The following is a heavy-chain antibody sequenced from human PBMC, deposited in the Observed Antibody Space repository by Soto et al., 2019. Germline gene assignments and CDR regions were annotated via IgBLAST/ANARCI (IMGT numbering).Heavy chain of an antibody. Sequence: SETLSLTCSVSGASISSGDYYWSWIRQHPGKGLEWIGYIYDSGSTYYNPSLKSRVTISVDTSKNQFSLKLSSVTAADTAVYYCASIYDSSGYYYGNNWFDPWGQGTLVTVSS. CDR2: IYDSGST. J-gene: IGHJ5*02. CDR1: GASISSGDYY. V-gene: IGHV4-31*03. CDR3: ASIYDSSGYYYGNNWFDP. D-gene: IGHD3-22*01.